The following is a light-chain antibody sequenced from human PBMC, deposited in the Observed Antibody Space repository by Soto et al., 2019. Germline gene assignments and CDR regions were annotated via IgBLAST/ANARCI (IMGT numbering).Light chain of an antibody. CDR3: CSYAGNSVYV. CDR1: SSDIGSFNY. J-gene: IGLJ1*01. CDR2: DVS. Sequence: QSVLTQPRSVSGSPGQSVTISCTGTSSDIGSFNYVSWYQHHPGKAPKLMIYDVSKRPSGVPDRFSGSKSGNTASLIISGLQAEDEADYYCCSYAGNSVYVFGTGTKVTVL. V-gene: IGLV2-11*01.